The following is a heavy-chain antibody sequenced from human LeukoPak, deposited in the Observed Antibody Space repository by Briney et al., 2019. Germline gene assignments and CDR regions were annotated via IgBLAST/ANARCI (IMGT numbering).Heavy chain of an antibody. D-gene: IGHD2-2*01. V-gene: IGHV1-18*01. CDR3: ARVSWGHCSSTSCAWMATTDFDY. Sequence: GASVKVSCKASGYTFTSYGISWVRQAPGQGLEWMGWISAYNGNTNYAQKLQGRVTMTTDTSTSTAYMELRSLRSDDTAVYYCARVSWGHCSSTSCAWMATTDFDYWGQGTLVAVSS. J-gene: IGHJ4*02. CDR2: ISAYNGNT. CDR1: GYTFTSYG.